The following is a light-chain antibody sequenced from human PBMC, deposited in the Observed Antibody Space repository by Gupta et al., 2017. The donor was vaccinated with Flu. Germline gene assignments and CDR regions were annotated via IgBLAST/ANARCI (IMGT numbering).Light chain of an antibody. Sequence: QSALTQPASVSGSPGQSITISCTGTSSDVGGYNYVSWYQQHPGKAPKLMIYEVSNRPSEVSNRFSGSKSGNTASLTISGLQAEDEADYYCSSYTSSSTRVFGGGTMLTVL. CDR3: SSYTSSSTRV. J-gene: IGLJ3*02. CDR1: SSDVGGYNY. V-gene: IGLV2-14*01. CDR2: EVS.